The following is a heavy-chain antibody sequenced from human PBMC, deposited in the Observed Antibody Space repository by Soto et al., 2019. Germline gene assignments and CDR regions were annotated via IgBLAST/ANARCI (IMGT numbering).Heavy chain of an antibody. J-gene: IGHJ4*02. CDR3: ARGWGYDSTDYYYAY. Sequence: QVQLVQSGAEVRKPGSSVRVSCKASGGSFNRHTISWVRQAPGQGREWMGGIIPIFGTANHAQKFQGRVTIIADASTSTVYMELSSLRSDATAIYYCARGWGYDSTDYYYAYWGQGTLVIVSS. CDR1: GGSFNRHT. D-gene: IGHD3-22*01. V-gene: IGHV1-69*01. CDR2: IIPIFGTA.